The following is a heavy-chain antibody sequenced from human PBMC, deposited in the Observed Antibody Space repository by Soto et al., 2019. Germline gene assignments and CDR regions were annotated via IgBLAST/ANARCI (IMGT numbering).Heavy chain of an antibody. D-gene: IGHD3-16*02. CDR3: ATATVIATTSAYCDGVDV. CDR1: GYTLTELS. Sequence: QVQLVQSGAEVKKPGASVKVSCKVSGYTLTELSMHWVRQAPGKGLEWRGGFDLEDGETIYAQKFQGRVTMTENTATDAAYRESSSLRSADYAVYDWATATVIATTSAYCDGVDVWGQGTAVTVSS. CDR2: FDLEDGET. V-gene: IGHV1-24*01. J-gene: IGHJ6*02.